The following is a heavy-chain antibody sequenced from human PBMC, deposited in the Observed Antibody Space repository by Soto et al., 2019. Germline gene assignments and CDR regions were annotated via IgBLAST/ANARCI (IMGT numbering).Heavy chain of an antibody. J-gene: IGHJ5*02. CDR2: INTGNGNT. D-gene: IGHD3-3*01. CDR1: GYTFTDYN. CDR3: ARLQRYVEGLPGGLDA. V-gene: IGHV1-3*04. Sequence: QVHLVQSGADLQQPGASVKVSCKASGYTFTDYNLHWVRQAPGQSLEWVGWINTGNGNTNYSAKFQARVTLSRATSANTADMELHNLNSEDTAVYFCARLQRYVEGLPGGLDAWGQGTLVTVS.